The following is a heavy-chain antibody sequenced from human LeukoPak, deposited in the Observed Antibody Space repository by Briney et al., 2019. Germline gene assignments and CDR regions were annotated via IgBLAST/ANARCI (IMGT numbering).Heavy chain of an antibody. CDR1: GASFTGYY. CDR2: MNQRGSM. D-gene: IGHD1-7*01. V-gene: IGHV4-34*01. CDR3: ARELELRY. Sequence: SETLSLTCDVYGASFTGYYWSWIRQSPGNGLEWIGEMNQRGSMNYNPSLKSRVTISVDRSKNQFSRKLSSVTAADTAVYYRARELELRYWGQGTLVTVSS. J-gene: IGHJ4*02.